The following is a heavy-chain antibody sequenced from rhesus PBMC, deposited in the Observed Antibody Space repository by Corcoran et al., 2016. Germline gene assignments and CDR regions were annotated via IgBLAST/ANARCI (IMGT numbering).Heavy chain of an antibody. CDR1: GYSISSGYG. CDR2: IGGSNGAP. D-gene: IGHD4-17*01. Sequence: QGQLQESGPGLVKPSETLSLICSVSGYSISSGYGWSWIRQPPGRGLEWIGYIGGSNGAPTNTPSRKSPVTISKDPTKNQFSLKLTSVVAADTAVYYCVRHPEHANFEYRFPVWGAGVLVTVSS. CDR3: VRHPEHANFEYRFPV. J-gene: IGHJ5-1*01. V-gene: IGHV4-127*01.